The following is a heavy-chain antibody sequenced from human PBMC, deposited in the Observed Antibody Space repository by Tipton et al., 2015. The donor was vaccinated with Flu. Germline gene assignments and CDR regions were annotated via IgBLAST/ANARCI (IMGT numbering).Heavy chain of an antibody. D-gene: IGHD3-22*01. V-gene: IGHV4-34*01. J-gene: IGHJ4*02. Sequence: LRLSCAVYGGSLSGYYWSWIRQSPGKGLEWIGEINHSGSTNYNPSLKSRLTISLDMSKNQFSLKLSSVTAADTAVYYCARDDSGFNDYWGPGTLVTVSS. CDR3: ARDDSGFNDY. CDR1: GGSLSGYY. CDR2: INHSGST.